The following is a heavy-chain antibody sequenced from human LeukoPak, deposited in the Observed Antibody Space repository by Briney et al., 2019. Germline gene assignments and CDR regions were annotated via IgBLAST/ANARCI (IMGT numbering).Heavy chain of an antibody. CDR3: AKDRVEGKQWLAQFDS. V-gene: IGHV3-30*18. Sequence: QPGRSLRLSCAASGFIFSYYAMYWVRQAPGRGLEWVAVISYDGSNKYYGDSVKGRFTISRDNSKSTLYLQMNTLRAEDAAVYYCAKDRVEGKQWLAQFDSWGQGTLVTVSS. J-gene: IGHJ4*02. CDR2: ISYDGSNK. CDR1: GFIFSYYA. D-gene: IGHD6-19*01.